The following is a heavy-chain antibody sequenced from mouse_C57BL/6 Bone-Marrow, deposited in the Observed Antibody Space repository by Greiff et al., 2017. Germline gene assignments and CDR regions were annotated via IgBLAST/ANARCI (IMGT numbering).Heavy chain of an antibody. D-gene: IGHD2-4*01. CDR3: ARKNYDYDAWFAY. Sequence: QVQLKQPGAELVKPGASVKMSCKASGYTFTSYWITWVKQRPGQGLEWIGDIYPGSGSTNYNEKFKSKATLTVGTSSSTAYMQLSSLTSEDSAVYYCARKNYDYDAWFAYWGQGTLVTVSA. CDR1: GYTFTSYW. J-gene: IGHJ3*01. V-gene: IGHV1-55*01. CDR2: IYPGSGST.